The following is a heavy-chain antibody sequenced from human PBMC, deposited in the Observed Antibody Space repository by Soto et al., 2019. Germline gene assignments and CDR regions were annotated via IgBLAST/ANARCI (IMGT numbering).Heavy chain of an antibody. D-gene: IGHD2-8*01. Sequence: PSGTLSLTFSVSGGPVSDKTYYWSCIRQPPWKRLEWIVYVYYSGTTNYNPSLKSRVTISVDLSKNQFSLRLSSVTTADTAIYYCARNTDVPNSLRSRYFFDYWGQGTLVTVYS. CDR3: ARNTDVPNSLRSRYFFDY. CDR1: GGPVSDKTYY. J-gene: IGHJ4*02. CDR2: VYYSGTT. V-gene: IGHV4-61*01.